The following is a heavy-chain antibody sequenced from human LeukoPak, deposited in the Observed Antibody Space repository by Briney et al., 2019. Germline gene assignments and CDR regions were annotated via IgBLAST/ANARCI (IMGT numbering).Heavy chain of an antibody. V-gene: IGHV4-34*01. CDR3: ARAYSYGSPFDY. J-gene: IGHJ4*02. Sequence: KPAETLSLTCAVYGGSFSGYYWSWIRQPPGKGLEWIGEINHSGSTNYNPSLKSRVTISVDTSKNQFSLKLSSVTAADTAVYYCARAYSYGSPFDYWGQGTLVTVSS. CDR2: INHSGST. D-gene: IGHD5-18*01. CDR1: GGSFSGYY.